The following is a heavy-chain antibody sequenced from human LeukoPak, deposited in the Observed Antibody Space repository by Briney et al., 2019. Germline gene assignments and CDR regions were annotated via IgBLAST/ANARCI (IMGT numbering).Heavy chain of an antibody. J-gene: IGHJ5*02. CDR1: GFTFSTYW. D-gene: IGHD2/OR15-2a*01. V-gene: IGHV3-74*01. CDR3: ANSNWFDP. Sequence: GGSLRLSCAASGFTFSTYWMHWVRQAPGEGLVWVSRINSGGTTTNYADSVKGRFTISRDNAKNTLYLQMNSLRGEDTAVYYCANSNWFDPWGQGTLVTVSS. CDR2: INSGGTTT.